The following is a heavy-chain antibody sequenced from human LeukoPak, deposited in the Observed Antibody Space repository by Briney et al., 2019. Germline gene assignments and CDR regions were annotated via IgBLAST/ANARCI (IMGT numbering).Heavy chain of an antibody. CDR3: ASNSFDYYGSGSYSVDY. Sequence: SETLSLTCTVSGGSISNYYWGWIRQPPGMGLGWIGSIYYSGNTYYNPSLKSRVTISLDTSKNQFSLNLNSVTAADTAVYYCASNSFDYYGSGSYSVDYWGQGTLVTVSS. CDR1: GGSISNYY. D-gene: IGHD3-10*01. V-gene: IGHV4-39*07. J-gene: IGHJ4*02. CDR2: IYYSGNT.